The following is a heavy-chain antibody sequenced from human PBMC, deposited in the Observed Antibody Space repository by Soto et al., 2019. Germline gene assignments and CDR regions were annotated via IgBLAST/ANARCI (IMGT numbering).Heavy chain of an antibody. V-gene: IGHV1-18*04. Sequence: ASVKVSCKASGYTFTSYCISWVRQAPGQGLEWMGWISAYNGNTNYAQKLQGRVTMTTDTSTSTAYMELRSLRSDDTAVYYCARGSSDTAMVMNWFDPWGQGTLVTVSS. D-gene: IGHD5-18*01. CDR2: ISAYNGNT. J-gene: IGHJ5*02. CDR3: ARGSSDTAMVMNWFDP. CDR1: GYTFTSYC.